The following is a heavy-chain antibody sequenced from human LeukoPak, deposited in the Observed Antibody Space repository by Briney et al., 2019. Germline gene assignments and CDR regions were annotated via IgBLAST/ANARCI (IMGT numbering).Heavy chain of an antibody. D-gene: IGHD6-19*01. CDR3: ARDTSPSSSSSYFDAFDM. CDR2: INKDGSKK. V-gene: IGHV3-7*01. Sequence: PGGSLRLSCASSGFTFSNDWMTWVRQARGKGLEWVANINKDGSKKNYVDSVKGRFTISRDNSKNSLFLQMNSLRAEDTAIYYCARDTSPSSSSSYFDAFDMWGQGTMVTVSS. J-gene: IGHJ3*02. CDR1: GFTFSNDW.